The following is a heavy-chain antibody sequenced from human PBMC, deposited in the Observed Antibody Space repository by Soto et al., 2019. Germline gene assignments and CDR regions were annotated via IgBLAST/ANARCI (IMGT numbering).Heavy chain of an antibody. CDR3: ARQARNPVITFDY. D-gene: IGHD3-22*01. V-gene: IGHV4-59*08. CDR1: GASISRYY. CDR2: IYYSGST. J-gene: IGHJ4*02. Sequence: PSETLSLTCTVSGASISRYYWSWIRQSPGKGLEWIGYIYYSGSTNYNPSLKSRVTISVDTSKNQFSLKLSSVTAADTAVYYCARQARNPVITFDYWGQGTLVTVSS.